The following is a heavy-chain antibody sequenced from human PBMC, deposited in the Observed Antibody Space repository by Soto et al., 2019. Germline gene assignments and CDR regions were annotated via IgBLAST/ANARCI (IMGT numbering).Heavy chain of an antibody. J-gene: IGHJ5*02. D-gene: IGHD3-3*01. CDR3: AKETQYDFWSGYYPLDWFDP. Sequence: GGSLRLSCAASGFTFSSYAMSWVRQAPGKGLEWVSAISGSGGSTYYADSVKGRFTISRDNSKNTLYLQMNSLRAEDTAVYYCAKETQYDFWSGYYPLDWFDPWGQGTLVTVSS. CDR1: GFTFSSYA. V-gene: IGHV3-23*01. CDR2: ISGSGGST.